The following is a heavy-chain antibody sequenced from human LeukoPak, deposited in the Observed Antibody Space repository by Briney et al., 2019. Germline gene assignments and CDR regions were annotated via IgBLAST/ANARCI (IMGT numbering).Heavy chain of an antibody. CDR1: GYTFSAYY. CDR3: ASVRSSASCYDALDY. D-gene: IGHD3-22*01. J-gene: IGHJ4*02. V-gene: IGHV1-2*02. CDR2: IYPNTGGT. Sequence: ASVKVSCKASGYTFSAYYMQWVRQAPGQGLEWMGWIYPNTGGTNYAQNFQGRVTMTSDMSISTAYMELSRLTSDDTAVYYCASVRSSASCYDALDYWGQGTLVTVSS.